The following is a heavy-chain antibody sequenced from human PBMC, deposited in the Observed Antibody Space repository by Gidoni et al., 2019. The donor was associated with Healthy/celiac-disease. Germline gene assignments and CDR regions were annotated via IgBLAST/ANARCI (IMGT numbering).Heavy chain of an antibody. CDR2: ISYDGSNK. Sequence: QVKLVESGGGVVQTGRSLRLSCAASGFTFSSYGMHWVRQAPGKGLEWVAVISYDGSNKYYADSVKGRFTISRDNSKNTLYLQMNSLRAEDTAVYYCAKDMTTGGRWELLGAGCYFDYWGQGTLVTVSS. D-gene: IGHD1-26*01. V-gene: IGHV3-30*18. J-gene: IGHJ4*02. CDR1: GFTFSSYG. CDR3: AKDMTTGGRWELLGAGCYFDY.